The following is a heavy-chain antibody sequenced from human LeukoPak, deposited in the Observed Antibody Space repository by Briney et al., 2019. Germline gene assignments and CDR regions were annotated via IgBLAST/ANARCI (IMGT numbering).Heavy chain of an antibody. CDR3: ARVPLGWHHIDY. CDR1: GFTFVSYG. CDR2: IRVDGSDK. V-gene: IGHV3-30*02. Sequence: GGSLRLSCAASGFTFVSYGMHWVRQAPGKGLEWVALIRVDGSDKYYADSVRGRFSISRDNSDNTLYLQMNSLRAEDTAVYNCARVPLGWHHIDYWGQGTLVTVSS. D-gene: IGHD6-19*01. J-gene: IGHJ4*02.